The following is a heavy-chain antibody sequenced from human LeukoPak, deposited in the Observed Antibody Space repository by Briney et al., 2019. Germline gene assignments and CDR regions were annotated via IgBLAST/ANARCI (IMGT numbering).Heavy chain of an antibody. Sequence: GGSLRLSCSASGFAFSGFAMGWVRQAPGKGLEWVSSISGSGGNTYYADSVEGRFTISRDNSKNTLYLQMNSLRAEDTALYYCARGRGGDYVPSRFDYWGQGTQVTVSS. V-gene: IGHV3-23*01. CDR3: ARGRGGDYVPSRFDY. CDR1: GFAFSGFA. J-gene: IGHJ4*02. D-gene: IGHD4-17*01. CDR2: ISGSGGNT.